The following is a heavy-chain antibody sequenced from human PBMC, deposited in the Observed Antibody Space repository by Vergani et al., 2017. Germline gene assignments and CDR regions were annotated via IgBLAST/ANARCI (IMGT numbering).Heavy chain of an antibody. V-gene: IGHV3-9*01. J-gene: IGHJ4*02. CDR1: GFTFDDYA. Sequence: EVQLVESGGGLVQPGRSLRLSCAASGFTFDDYAMHWVRQAPGKGLEWVSGISWNSGSIGYADSVKGRFTISRDNAKNSLYLQMSSLRAEDTALYYCAKVRGPVAGAFDYWGQGTLVTVSS. CDR2: ISWNSGSI. CDR3: AKVRGPVAGAFDY. D-gene: IGHD6-19*01.